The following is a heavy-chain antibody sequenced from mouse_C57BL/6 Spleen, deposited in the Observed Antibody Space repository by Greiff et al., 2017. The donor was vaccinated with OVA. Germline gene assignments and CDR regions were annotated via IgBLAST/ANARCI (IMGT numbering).Heavy chain of an antibody. CDR1: GYTFTSYW. J-gene: IGHJ3*01. D-gene: IGHD2-5*01. V-gene: IGHV1-61*01. Sequence: VQLQQPGAELVRPGSSVKLSCKASGYTFTSYWMDWVKQRPGQGLEWIGNIYPSDSETHYNQKFKDKATLTVDNSSSTAYMQLSSLTSEDSAVYYCARGDYSNYEGFAYWGQGTLVTVSA. CDR3: ARGDYSNYEGFAY. CDR2: IYPSDSET.